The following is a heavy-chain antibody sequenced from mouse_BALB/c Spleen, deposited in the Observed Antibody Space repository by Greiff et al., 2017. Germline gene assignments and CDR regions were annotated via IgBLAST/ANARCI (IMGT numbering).Heavy chain of an antibody. CDR3: AREGNILYAMDY. CDR1: GFTFTDYY. V-gene: IGHV7-3*02. Sequence: EVKLMESGGGLVQPGGSLRLSCATSGFTFTDYYMSWVRQPPGKALEWLGFIRNKANGYTTEYSASVKGRFTISRDNSQSILYLQMNTLRAEDSATYYCAREGNILYAMDYWGQGTSVTVSS. CDR2: IRNKANGYTT. J-gene: IGHJ4*01.